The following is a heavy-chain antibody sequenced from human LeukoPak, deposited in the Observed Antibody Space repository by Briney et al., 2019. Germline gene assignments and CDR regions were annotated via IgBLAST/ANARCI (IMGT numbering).Heavy chain of an antibody. CDR3: ARGSSGWYRLFDY. CDR2: INPNSGGT. CDR1: GYTFTGYY. J-gene: IGHJ4*02. D-gene: IGHD6-19*01. V-gene: IGHV1-2*06. Sequence: ASVKVSCKASGYTFTGYYMHWVRQAPGQGLEWMGRINPNSGGTNYAQKFQGRATMTRDTSISTAYMELSRLRSDDTAVYYCARGSSGWYRLFDYWGQGTLVTVSS.